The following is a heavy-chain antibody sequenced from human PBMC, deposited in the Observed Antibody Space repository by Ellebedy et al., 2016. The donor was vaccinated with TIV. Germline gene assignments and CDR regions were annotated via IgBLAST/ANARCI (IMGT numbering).Heavy chain of an antibody. CDR2: IFSNGEK. D-gene: IGHD5-24*01. V-gene: IGHV2-5*08. Sequence: SGPTLVKPTQTLTLTCTFSGFSLSTSGMRVSWIRQPPEKALEWLAHIFSNGEKSYSASLESRLTITKDTSKNQVVLTMTNVDPVDTATYYCAHYLKTREGYFDLWGRGTLVTVSS. CDR3: AHYLKTREGYFDL. CDR1: GFSLSTSGMR. J-gene: IGHJ2*01.